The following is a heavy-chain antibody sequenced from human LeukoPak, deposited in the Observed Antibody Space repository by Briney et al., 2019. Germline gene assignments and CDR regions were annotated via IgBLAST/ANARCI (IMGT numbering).Heavy chain of an antibody. J-gene: IGHJ3*02. Sequence: SETLSLTCTVSDGSVSSYYWSWIRQPPGKGLEWIGLIYYSGTNNFNPSLKSRVTMSVDTSMNQFSLKLSSVTAADTAVYYCARERFGGNSGAFDIWGQGTMVTVSS. D-gene: IGHD4-23*01. CDR3: ARERFGGNSGAFDI. V-gene: IGHV4-59*02. CDR2: IYYSGTN. CDR1: DGSVSSYY.